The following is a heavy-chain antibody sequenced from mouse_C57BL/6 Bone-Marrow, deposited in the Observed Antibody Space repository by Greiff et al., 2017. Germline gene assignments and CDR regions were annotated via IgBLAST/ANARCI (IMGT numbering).Heavy chain of an antibody. D-gene: IGHD1-1*01. CDR3: AREGYYYGSYYFDD. J-gene: IGHJ2*01. V-gene: IGHV1-64*01. CDR2: IHPNSGST. Sequence: VQLQQPGAELVKPGASVKLSCKASGYTFTSYWMHWVKQRPGQGLEWIGMIHPNSGSTNYNEKFKSKATLTVDKSSSTAYMQRSSLTSEDSAVYYCAREGYYYGSYYFDDWGQGTTLTVSS. CDR1: GYTFTSYW.